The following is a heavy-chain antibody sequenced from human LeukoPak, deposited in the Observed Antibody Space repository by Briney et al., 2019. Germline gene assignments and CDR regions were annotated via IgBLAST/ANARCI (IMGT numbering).Heavy chain of an antibody. J-gene: IGHJ4*02. D-gene: IGHD3-10*01. V-gene: IGHV4-4*02. CDR2: IYHSGAT. Sequence: SETLSLTCAVSGGSISSNIWWSWVRQSPQKGLEWIGEIYHSGATNYNPSLKIRVTILVDKSKSQFSLNLRSLTAADTAVYYCARRSGGFDFWGQGIRVTVSS. CDR3: ARRSGGFDF. CDR1: GGSISSNIW.